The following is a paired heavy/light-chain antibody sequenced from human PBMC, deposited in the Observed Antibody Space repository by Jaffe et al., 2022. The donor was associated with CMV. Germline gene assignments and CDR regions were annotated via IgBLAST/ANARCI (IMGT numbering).Heavy chain of an antibody. D-gene: IGHD3-3*01. J-gene: IGHJ3*02. CDR1: GFSLSTSGMC. Sequence: QVTLRESGPALVKPTQTLTLTCTFSGFSLSTSGMCVSWIRQPPGKALEWLARIDWDDDKYYSTSLKTRLTISKDTSKNQVVLTMTNMDPVDTATYYCARITMDTIFGGKVYNDAFDIWGQGTMVTVSS. CDR3: ARITMDTIFGGKVYNDAFDI. V-gene: IGHV2-70*15. CDR2: IDWDDDK.
Light chain of an antibody. J-gene: IGKJ3*01. CDR1: QGISSY. V-gene: IGKV1-9*01. CDR2: AAS. Sequence: DIQLTQSPSFLSASVGDRVTITCRASQGISSYLAWYQQKPGKAPKLLIYAASTLQSGVPSRFSGSGSGTEFTLTISSLQPEDFATYYCQQLNSYPFTFGPGTKVDIK. CDR3: QQLNSYPFT.